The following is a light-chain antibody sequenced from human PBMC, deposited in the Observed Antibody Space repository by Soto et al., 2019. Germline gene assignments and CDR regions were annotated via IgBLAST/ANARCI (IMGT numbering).Light chain of an antibody. V-gene: IGLV2-23*01. Sequence: QSVLTQPASVSGSPGQSITISCTGTSSDVGSYNLVSWYQQHPGKAPNLMIYEGTKRPSGISSRFSGSKSGNTASLTISGLQAEDEADYYCCSYVGSTTYVFGSGTKVTVL. CDR2: EGT. J-gene: IGLJ1*01. CDR3: CSYVGSTTYV. CDR1: SSDVGSYNL.